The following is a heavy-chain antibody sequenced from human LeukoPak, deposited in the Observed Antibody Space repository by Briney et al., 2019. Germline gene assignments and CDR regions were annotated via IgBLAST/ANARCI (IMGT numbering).Heavy chain of an antibody. CDR1: GGSISSYY. D-gene: IGHD6-19*01. CDR2: IYTSGST. J-gene: IGHJ4*02. Sequence: SETLSLTCTVSGGSISSYYWSWIRQPAGKGLEWIGRIYTSGSTNYNPSLKSRVTMSVDTSKNQFSLKLSSLTAADTAVHYCARVPGSGWSFDWWGQGTLVTVSS. CDR3: ARVPGSGWSFDW. V-gene: IGHV4-4*07.